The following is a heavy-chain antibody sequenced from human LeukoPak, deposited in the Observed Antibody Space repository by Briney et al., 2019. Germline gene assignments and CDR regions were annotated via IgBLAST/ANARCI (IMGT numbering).Heavy chain of an antibody. V-gene: IGHV4-39*07. CDR3: AREETSTYNWFDP. Sequence: SETLSLTCTVSGGSISSSSYYWGWIRQPPGKGLEWIGSIYYTGSTNCNPSLKSRVTISVDTSKNQFSLKLSSVTAADTAVYYCAREETSTYNWFDPWGQGTLVTVSS. CDR1: GGSISSSSYY. CDR2: IYYTGST. J-gene: IGHJ5*02.